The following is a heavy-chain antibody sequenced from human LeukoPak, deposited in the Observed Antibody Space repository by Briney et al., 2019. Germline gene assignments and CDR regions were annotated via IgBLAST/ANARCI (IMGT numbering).Heavy chain of an antibody. CDR1: GGSFSGYY. J-gene: IGHJ3*02. CDR3: ARGQRYNWNYVGAFDI. D-gene: IGHD1-7*01. Sequence: SETLSLTCAVYGGSFSGYYWSWIRQPPGKGLEWIGEINHSGSTNYNPSLKSRVTISVDTSKNQFSLKLSSVTAADTAVYYCARGQRYNWNYVGAFDIWGQGTMVTVSS. V-gene: IGHV4-34*01. CDR2: INHSGST.